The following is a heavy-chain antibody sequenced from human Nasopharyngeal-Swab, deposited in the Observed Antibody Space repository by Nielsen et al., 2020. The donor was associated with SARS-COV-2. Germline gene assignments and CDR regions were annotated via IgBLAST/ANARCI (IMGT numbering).Heavy chain of an antibody. D-gene: IGHD3-10*01. J-gene: IGHJ6*02. V-gene: IGHV5-51*01. Sequence: VRQMPGKGLEWMGTIYPAGSDTRYSPSFQGQVTISVDKSISTAYLQWSSLKASDTATYYCARHDRGWFGTGGDVWGQGTTVTVS. CDR3: ARHDRGWFGTGGDV. CDR2: IYPAGSDT.